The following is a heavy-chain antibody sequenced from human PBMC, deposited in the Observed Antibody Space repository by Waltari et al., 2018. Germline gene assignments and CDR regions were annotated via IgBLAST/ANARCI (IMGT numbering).Heavy chain of an antibody. CDR1: GYTFTSYG. D-gene: IGHD3-22*01. J-gene: IGHJ4*02. CDR3: AREYYDSSGYYCSFEY. CDR2: ISADNGNT. Sequence: QVQLVQSGAEVKKPGASVKVSCKASGYTFTSYGISWVRPAPGQGLEWMGWISADNGNTNYAPKRRGRVTMTTDTSTSTAYMELRSLGSEETAVYYCAREYYDSSGYYCSFEYWGQGTLVTVSS. V-gene: IGHV1-18*01.